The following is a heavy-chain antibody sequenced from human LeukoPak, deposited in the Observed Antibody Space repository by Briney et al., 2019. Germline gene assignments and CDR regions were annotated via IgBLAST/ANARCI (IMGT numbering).Heavy chain of an antibody. V-gene: IGHV1-2*02. CDR2: INPNSGGT. CDR1: GYTFTGYY. J-gene: IGHJ4*02. CDR3: ATHHSSSTSFDH. Sequence: ASVKVSCKASGYTFTGYYVHWVRQAPGQGLEWMGWINPNSGGTNYAQKFQGRVTMTRDTSISTAYMELSRLRSDDTAVYYCATHHSSSTSFDHWGQGTLVTVSS. D-gene: IGHD6-6*01.